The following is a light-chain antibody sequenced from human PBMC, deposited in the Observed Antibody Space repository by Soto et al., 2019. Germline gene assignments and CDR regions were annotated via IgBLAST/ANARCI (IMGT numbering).Light chain of an antibody. CDR1: QGISSW. CDR2: AAS. J-gene: IGKJ3*01. CDR3: QQANSFPRT. Sequence: DIQXTXXPXXXXXXXXNXXTITCRGSQGISSWLAWYQQKPGKAPKLLIYAASSLQSGVPSRFSGSGSGTDFTLTINNLQPEDFATYYCQQANSFPRTFGPGTKWIS. V-gene: IGKV1-12*01.